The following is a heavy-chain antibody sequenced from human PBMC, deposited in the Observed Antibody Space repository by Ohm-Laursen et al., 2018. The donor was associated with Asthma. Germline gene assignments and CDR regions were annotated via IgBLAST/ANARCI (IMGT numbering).Heavy chain of an antibody. CDR3: AREWGGMDV. D-gene: IGHD3-16*01. J-gene: IGHJ6*02. CDR1: EFTFSLYS. Sequence: SLRLSCAAPEFTFSLYSMNWVRQAPGKGLEWVSYISSSSSTIYYVDSVKGRFTISRDNAKNSLYLQMNNLRAEDAAIYYCAREWGGMDVWGQGTTVTVSS. CDR2: ISSSSSTI. V-gene: IGHV3-48*01.